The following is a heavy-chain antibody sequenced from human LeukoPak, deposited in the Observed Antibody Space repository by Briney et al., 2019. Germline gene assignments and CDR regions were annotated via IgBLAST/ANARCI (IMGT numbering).Heavy chain of an antibody. CDR2: INPSGGST. V-gene: IGHV1-46*01. CDR1: GYTFISYY. CDR3: ARQNEYCSGGSCYLGWFDP. Sequence: ASVKVSCKASGYTFISYYMHWVRQAPGQGLEWMGIINPSGGSTSYAQKFQGRVTMTRDTSTSTVYMELSSLRSEDTAVYYCARQNEYCSGGSCYLGWFDPWGQGTLVTVSS. J-gene: IGHJ5*02. D-gene: IGHD2-15*01.